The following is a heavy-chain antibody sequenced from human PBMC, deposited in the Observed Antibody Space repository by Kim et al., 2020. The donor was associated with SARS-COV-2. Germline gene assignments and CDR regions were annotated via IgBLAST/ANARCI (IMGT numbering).Heavy chain of an antibody. CDR3: ASGSCSSSSCSRYSDY. D-gene: IGHD2-2*01. CDR2: INQDGSEK. CDR1: GLTFSWYW. J-gene: IGHJ4*02. V-gene: IGHV3-7*01. Sequence: GGSLRLSCAASGLTFSWYWMTWVRQAPGKGLEWVANINQDGSEKYYVDSVKGRFTISRENAKNSLYLQMDSLRDGDTATYYCASGSCSSSSCSRYSDYWGQGTLGTVSS.